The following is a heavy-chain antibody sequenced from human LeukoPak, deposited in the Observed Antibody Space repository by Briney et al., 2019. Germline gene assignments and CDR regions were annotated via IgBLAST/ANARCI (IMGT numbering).Heavy chain of an antibody. V-gene: IGHV1-69*04. CDR3: ARAHCSGGSCYSGGWFDP. CDR2: IIPILGIA. D-gene: IGHD2-15*01. J-gene: IGHJ5*02. Sequence: GASVKVSCKASGGTFSSYAISWVRQAPGQGLEWMGRIIPILGIANYAQKFQGRVTITADKSTSTAYMELSSLRSEDTAVYYCARAHCSGGSCYSGGWFDPWGQGTLVTVSS. CDR1: GGTFSSYA.